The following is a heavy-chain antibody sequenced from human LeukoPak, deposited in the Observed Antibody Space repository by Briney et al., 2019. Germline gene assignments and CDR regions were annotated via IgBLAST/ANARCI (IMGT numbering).Heavy chain of an antibody. J-gene: IGHJ4*02. CDR1: GFSFRTYN. CDR3: AGDRWRGAPDYFDC. V-gene: IGHV3-30*03. D-gene: IGHD1-26*01. CDR2: VSKDTVTK. Sequence: GGSLRLSCTASGFSFRTYNLHWVRQAPGKGLEWVAVVSKDTVTKFYRDSVKGRFTVSTDSSKNTVYLQMTGLRSEDTAVYYCAGDRWRGAPDYFDCWGQGTLVTVSS.